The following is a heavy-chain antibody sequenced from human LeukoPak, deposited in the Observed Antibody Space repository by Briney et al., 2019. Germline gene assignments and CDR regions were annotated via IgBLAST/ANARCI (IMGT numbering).Heavy chain of an antibody. J-gene: IGHJ4*02. V-gene: IGHV1-69*05. Sequence: SVKVSCKASGGTFSSYAISWVRQAPGQGLEWMGGIIPIFGTANYAQKFQGRVTITTDESTSTAYMELSSLRSEDTAVYYYARGTTVVTPYFDYWGQGTLVTVSS. CDR3: ARGTTVVTPYFDY. CDR2: IIPIFGTA. D-gene: IGHD4-23*01. CDR1: GGTFSSYA.